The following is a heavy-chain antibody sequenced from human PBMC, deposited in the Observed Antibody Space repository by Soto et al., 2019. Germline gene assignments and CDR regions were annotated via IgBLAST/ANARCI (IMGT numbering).Heavy chain of an antibody. V-gene: IGHV3-64*02. D-gene: IGHD7-27*01. Sequence: EVQLVESGEGLVQPGGSLRLSCAASGFTFSNYAMNWVRQAPGKGLEYVSAISSNGGSTYYADSVKGRFTISRDNSKNTLHLQMGSLRDEDMAVYYCARGSWGFDYWRQGTLVTVSS. CDR3: ARGSWGFDY. CDR2: ISSNGGST. J-gene: IGHJ4*02. CDR1: GFTFSNYA.